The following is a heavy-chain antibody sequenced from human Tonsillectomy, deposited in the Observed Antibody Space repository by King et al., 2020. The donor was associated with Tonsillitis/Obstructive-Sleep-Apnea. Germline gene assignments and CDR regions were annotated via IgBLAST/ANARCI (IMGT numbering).Heavy chain of an antibody. CDR2: ISSSSNYI. D-gene: IGHD5-18*01. V-gene: IGHV3-21*01. CDR3: ARDGGGYNYGLVSYYYYMDV. Sequence: VQLVESGGGLVKPGGSLRLSCAASGFTFSSHSMNWVRQAPGKGLEWVSSISSSSNYIYYADSVKGRFTISRDNAKNSLYLQMNSLRAEDTAMYYCARDGGGYNYGLVSYYYYMDVWGKGTTVTVSS. J-gene: IGHJ6*03. CDR1: GFTFSSHS.